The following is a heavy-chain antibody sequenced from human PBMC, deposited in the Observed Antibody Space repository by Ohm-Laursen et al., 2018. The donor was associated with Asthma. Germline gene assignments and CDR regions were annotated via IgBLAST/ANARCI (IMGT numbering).Heavy chain of an antibody. CDR2: MSYDGNNK. Sequence: SLRLSCAASGFTFRSYAMHWVRQAPGKGLEWVAVMSYDGNNKYHADSVKGRFTISRDNSKNTLYLQMNSLRAEDTAVYYCARDSSGDYYFDYWGQGTLVTVSS. D-gene: IGHD2-21*02. V-gene: IGHV3-30*14. CDR1: GFTFRSYA. CDR3: ARDSSGDYYFDY. J-gene: IGHJ4*02.